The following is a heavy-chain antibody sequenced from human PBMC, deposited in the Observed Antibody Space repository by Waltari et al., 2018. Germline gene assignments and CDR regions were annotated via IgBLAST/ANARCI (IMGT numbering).Heavy chain of an antibody. Sequence: EVQLVESGGGLVQPGRSLRLSCTASGFPFGAYALSWVRQARGKGAEWVGFIRSKAYGSRREYTAYVKGRYTSSRDDSKSIADLQMNNLKTEGTAEKYGTRWGVIRRYYYMDGGGKGTTVTVS. CDR3: TRWGVIRRYYYMDG. J-gene: IGHJ6*03. CDR2: IRSKAYGSRR. V-gene: IGHV3-49*04. CDR1: GFPFGAYA. D-gene: IGHD2-21*01.